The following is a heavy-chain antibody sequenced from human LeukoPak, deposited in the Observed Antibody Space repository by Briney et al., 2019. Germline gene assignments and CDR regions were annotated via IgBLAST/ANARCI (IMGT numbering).Heavy chain of an antibody. Sequence: PGGSLRLSCATSGFTFSSYWMSWVRQAPGKGLEWVANIKQDGSEKYYVDSVKGRFTISRDNAKNSLYLQMNSLRADDTAVYYCARGGQLLLVYFQHWGQGTLVTVSS. D-gene: IGHD2-15*01. V-gene: IGHV3-7*03. CDR2: IKQDGSEK. CDR1: GFTFSSYW. CDR3: ARGGQLLLVYFQH. J-gene: IGHJ1*01.